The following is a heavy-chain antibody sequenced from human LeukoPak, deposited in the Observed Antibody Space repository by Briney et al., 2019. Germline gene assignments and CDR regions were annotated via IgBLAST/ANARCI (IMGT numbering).Heavy chain of an antibody. CDR1: GGSISSYY. J-gene: IGHJ4*02. CDR2: IYYSGST. Sequence: SETLSLTCTVSGGSISSYYWSWIRQPPGKGLEWFGYIYYSGSTNYNPSLKSRVTISVDTSKNQFSLKLSSVTAADTAVYYCARGLMATINYFDYWGQGTLVTVSS. D-gene: IGHD5-24*01. V-gene: IGHV4-59*01. CDR3: ARGLMATINYFDY.